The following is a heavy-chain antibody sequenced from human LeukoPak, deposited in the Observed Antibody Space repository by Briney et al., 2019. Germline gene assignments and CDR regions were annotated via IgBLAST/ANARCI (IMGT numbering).Heavy chain of an antibody. J-gene: IGHJ4*02. D-gene: IGHD3-3*01. Sequence: ASVKVSCKASGYTFTSYYMHWVRQAPGQGLEWMGIINPSGGSTSYAQKFQGRVTMTRDTSMSTVYMELSSLRSEDTAVYYCARDSVSYYDFWSGYYSPGDYWGQGTLVTVSS. V-gene: IGHV1-46*01. CDR2: INPSGGST. CDR1: GYTFTSYY. CDR3: ARDSVSYYDFWSGYYSPGDY.